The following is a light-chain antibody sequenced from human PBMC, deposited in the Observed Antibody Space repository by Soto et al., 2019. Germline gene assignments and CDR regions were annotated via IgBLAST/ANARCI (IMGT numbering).Light chain of an antibody. V-gene: IGKV3-15*01. CDR1: QSVSSD. J-gene: IGKJ1*01. CDR3: QQYNNWPRT. Sequence: EIVMTQSPATLSVSPGERATLSCRASQSVSSDLAWYHQKPGQAPRLLIYGASTRATGILARFSGIGSGTEFSLTTTSQQSEDFAVYYCQQYNNWPRTFGQGTKVEIK. CDR2: GAS.